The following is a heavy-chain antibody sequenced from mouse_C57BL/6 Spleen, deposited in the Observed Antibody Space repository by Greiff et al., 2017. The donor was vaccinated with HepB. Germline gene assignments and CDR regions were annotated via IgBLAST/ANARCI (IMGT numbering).Heavy chain of an antibody. J-gene: IGHJ4*01. D-gene: IGHD2-5*01. V-gene: IGHV1-7*01. Sequence: QVQLKESGAELAKPGASVKLSCKASGYTFTSYWMHWVKQRPGQGLEWIGYINPSSGYTKYNQKFKDKATLTADKSSSTAYMQLSSLTYEDSAVYYCALYYSNYDAMDYWGQGTSVTVSS. CDR1: GYTFTSYW. CDR2: INPSSGYT. CDR3: ALYYSNYDAMDY.